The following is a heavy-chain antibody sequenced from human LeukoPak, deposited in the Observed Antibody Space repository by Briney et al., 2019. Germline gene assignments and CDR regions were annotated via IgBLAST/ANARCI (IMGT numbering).Heavy chain of an antibody. CDR3: AKDMGGSLNY. D-gene: IGHD2-15*01. CDR1: GFTFSSYA. Sequence: GGSLRLSCAASGFTFSSYAMIWVRQAPGKGLEWVSGISWNSGSIGYADSVKGRFTISRDNAKNSLYLQMNSLRAEDTALYYCAKDMGGSLNYWGQGTLVTVSS. CDR2: ISWNSGSI. V-gene: IGHV3-9*01. J-gene: IGHJ4*02.